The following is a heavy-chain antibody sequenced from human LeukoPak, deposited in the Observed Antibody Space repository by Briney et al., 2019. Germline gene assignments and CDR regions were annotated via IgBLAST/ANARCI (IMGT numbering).Heavy chain of an antibody. Sequence: GGSLKLSCAASGFTFSDFAMNWVRQAPGKGLEWVSSITRVSTYTYYSEPVQGRFTISRDNHKDLLYLQLNSLRGDDSGIYYCTRDRNDYGDPDAFDIWGQGTVVTVSS. V-gene: IGHV3-21*01. CDR3: TRDRNDYGDPDAFDI. D-gene: IGHD4-17*01. CDR1: GFTFSDFA. J-gene: IGHJ3*02. CDR2: ITRVSTYT.